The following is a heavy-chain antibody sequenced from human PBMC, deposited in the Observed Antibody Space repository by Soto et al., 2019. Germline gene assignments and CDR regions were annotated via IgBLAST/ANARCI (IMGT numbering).Heavy chain of an antibody. Sequence: LRLSCAASGFTFSSYGMHWVRQAPGKGLEWVAVIWYDGSNKYYADSVKGRFTISRDNSKNTLYLQMNSLRAEDTAVYYCARDLGYCSGGSCYKGGDFDYWGQGTLVTVSS. D-gene: IGHD2-15*01. CDR2: IWYDGSNK. V-gene: IGHV3-33*01. J-gene: IGHJ4*02. CDR3: ARDLGYCSGGSCYKGGDFDY. CDR1: GFTFSSYG.